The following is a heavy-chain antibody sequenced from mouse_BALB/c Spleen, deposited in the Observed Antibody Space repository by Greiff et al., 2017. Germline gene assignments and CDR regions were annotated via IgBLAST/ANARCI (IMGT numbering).Heavy chain of an antibody. J-gene: IGHJ4*01. CDR1: GFTFSSYA. D-gene: IGHD1-3*01. CDR3: ARQTGLMAMDY. Sequence: EVQRVESGGGLVKPGGSLKLSCAASGFTFSSYAMSWVRQTPEKRLEWVATISSGGSYTYYPDSVKGRFTISRDNAKNTLYLQMSSLRSEDTAMYYCARQTGLMAMDYWGQGTSVTVSS. V-gene: IGHV5-9-3*01. CDR2: ISSGGSYT.